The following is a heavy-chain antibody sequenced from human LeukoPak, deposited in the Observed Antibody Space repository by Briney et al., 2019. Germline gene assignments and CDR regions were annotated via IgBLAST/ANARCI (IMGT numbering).Heavy chain of an antibody. CDR2: ISSSSSYI. CDR1: GFTFSSYS. Sequence: GGSLRLSCAASGFTFSSYSMNWVRQAPGKGLEWVSSISSSSSYIYYADSVKGRFTISRDNAKNSLYLQMNSLRAEDTAVYYCARDRRIAVAGHFDYWGQGTLVTVSS. J-gene: IGHJ4*02. CDR3: ARDRRIAVAGHFDY. D-gene: IGHD6-19*01. V-gene: IGHV3-21*01.